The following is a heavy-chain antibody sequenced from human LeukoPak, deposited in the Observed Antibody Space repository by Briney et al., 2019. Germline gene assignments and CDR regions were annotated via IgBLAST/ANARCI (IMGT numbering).Heavy chain of an antibody. J-gene: IGHJ4*02. D-gene: IGHD3-22*01. Sequence: GGSLRLSCAVSGFTFDDYAMHWVRQAPGKGLEWVSLITWDGIDTHYADSVKGRFTISRDNSKNSLYLQMNSLRTEDTALYYCAKDSHLYYYDSSGYYLDYWGQGTLVTVSS. V-gene: IGHV3-43*01. CDR2: ITWDGIDT. CDR3: AKDSHLYYYDSSGYYLDY. CDR1: GFTFDDYA.